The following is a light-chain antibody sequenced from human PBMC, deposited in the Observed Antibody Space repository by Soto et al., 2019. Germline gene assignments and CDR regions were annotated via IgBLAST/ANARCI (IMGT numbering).Light chain of an antibody. CDR2: DVS. Sequence: QSVLTQPASVSGSPGQSIAISCTGTSSDVGNYNFVSWYQQHPGKAPKLMIYDVSNRPSGISNRFSGSKSGNTASLTISGLQAEDEADYYCCSYTNSSTYVFGTGTKVTGL. J-gene: IGLJ1*01. CDR3: CSYTNSSTYV. CDR1: SSDVGNYNF. V-gene: IGLV2-14*03.